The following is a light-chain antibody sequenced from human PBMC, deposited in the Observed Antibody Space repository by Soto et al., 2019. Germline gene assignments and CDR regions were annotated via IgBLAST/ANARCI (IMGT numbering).Light chain of an antibody. CDR3: QQRSVWPWT. CDR1: QSVNNY. Sequence: EIVLTRSPATLSLSPLEIGTLAGRASQSVNNYLAWYQQKPGQAPRLLIYDTSDRASGIPARFSGSGSGTDFTLTISSLEPEDFAVFYCQQRSVWPWTFGQGTKVDIK. J-gene: IGKJ1*01. CDR2: DTS. V-gene: IGKV3-11*01.